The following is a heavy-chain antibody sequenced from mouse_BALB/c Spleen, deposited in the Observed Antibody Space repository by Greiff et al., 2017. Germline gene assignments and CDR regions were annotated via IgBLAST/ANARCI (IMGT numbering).Heavy chain of an antibody. CDR1: GFSLTSYG. V-gene: IGHV2-9*02. CDR2: IWAGGST. Sequence: VQLVESGPGLVAPSQSLSITCTVSGFSLTSYGVHWVRQPPGKGLEWLGVIWAGGSTNYNSALMSRLSISKDNSKSQVFLKMNSLQTDDTAMYYCARDGNYYGSRAWFAYWGQGTLVTVSA. D-gene: IGHD1-1*01. CDR3: ARDGNYYGSRAWFAY. J-gene: IGHJ3*01.